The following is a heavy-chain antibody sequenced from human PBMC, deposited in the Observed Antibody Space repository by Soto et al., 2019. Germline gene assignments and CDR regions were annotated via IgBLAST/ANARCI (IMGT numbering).Heavy chain of an antibody. CDR1: GYTFTGYY. J-gene: IGHJ3*02. CDR3: VLLGYCSSTSCYGDAFDI. D-gene: IGHD2-2*01. CDR2: INPNSGGT. Sequence: ASVKVSCKASGYTFTGYYMHWVRQAPGQGLEWMGWINPNSGGTNYAQKFQGWVTMTRDASISTAYMELSRLRSDDTAVYYCVLLGYCSSTSCYGDAFDIWGQGTMVTVS. V-gene: IGHV1-2*04.